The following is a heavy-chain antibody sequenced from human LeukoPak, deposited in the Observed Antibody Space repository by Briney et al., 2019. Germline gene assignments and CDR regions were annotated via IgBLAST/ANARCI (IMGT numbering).Heavy chain of an antibody. CDR2: IWYDGSNK. Sequence: PGGSLRLSCAASGFTFSSYGMHWVRQAPGKGLEWVAVIWYDGSNKYYADSVKGRFTISRDNSKNTLYLQMNSLRAEDTAVYYCARDFYYDSSGYSHFDYWGQGTLVTVSS. J-gene: IGHJ4*02. CDR1: GFTFSSYG. CDR3: ARDFYYDSSGYSHFDY. D-gene: IGHD3-22*01. V-gene: IGHV3-33*01.